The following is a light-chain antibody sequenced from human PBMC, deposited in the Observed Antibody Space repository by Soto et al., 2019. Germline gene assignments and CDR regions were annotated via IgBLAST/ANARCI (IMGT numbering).Light chain of an antibody. J-gene: IGKJ2*01. CDR1: QSISSW. Sequence: DIPMTQSPSTLSASVGDRVTITCRASQSISSWLAWFQQQPGKAPKLLIYDAYSLENGVPSRFRGGGSGTEFTLTISSLQPEDFATYYCQHYNRYLYTFGEGTKLEI. CDR2: DAY. CDR3: QHYNRYLYT. V-gene: IGKV1-5*01.